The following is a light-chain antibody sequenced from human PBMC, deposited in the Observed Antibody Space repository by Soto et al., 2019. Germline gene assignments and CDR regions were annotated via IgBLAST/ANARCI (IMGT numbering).Light chain of an antibody. CDR2: GAS. CDR1: XSXXSSY. J-gene: IGKJ4*01. CDR3: QQYDNSPLT. V-gene: IGKV3-20*01. Sequence: EIVLPQSPGTVSLSPGERATLSCRASXSXXSSYLAWYQQKPGQAPRLLIYGASNSATGITDRSSGSGSRTDLTLTISRLEPEDFAVCYWQQYDNSPLTFGGGTQV.